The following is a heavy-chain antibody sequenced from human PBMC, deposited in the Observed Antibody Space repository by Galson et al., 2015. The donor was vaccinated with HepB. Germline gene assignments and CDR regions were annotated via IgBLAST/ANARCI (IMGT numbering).Heavy chain of an antibody. Sequence: SLRLSCAASEFTISLFGMHWVRQAPGKGLEWVADVSYTGDNQYYAESVKGRFTVSRDNSKNTVHLQMSSLKSEDTAVYYCAKDRSSGYYDRSGFSTFDLWGQGVLVTVSS. V-gene: IGHV3-30*18. J-gene: IGHJ4*02. D-gene: IGHD3-22*01. CDR1: EFTISLFG. CDR3: AKDRSSGYYDRSGFSTFDL. CDR2: VSYTGDNQ.